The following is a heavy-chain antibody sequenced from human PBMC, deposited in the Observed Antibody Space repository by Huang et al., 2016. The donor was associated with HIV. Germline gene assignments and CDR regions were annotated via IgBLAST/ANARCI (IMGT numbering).Heavy chain of an antibody. CDR2: IKPKFGAV. D-gene: IGHD2-21*01. J-gene: IGHJ4*03. CDR1: GYTFTAYI. Sequence: LVQSGPQVRKPGSSVRISCETSGYTFTAYILYWFRQAPGRSLGWRGWIKPKFGAVNYAHSFQGRITMTRDIYRETAFLDLTGLRFDDTAVYYCARDRLYDGSSWRLEPWGQGTRVIVSS. CDR3: ARDRLYDGSSWRLEP. V-gene: IGHV1-2*02.